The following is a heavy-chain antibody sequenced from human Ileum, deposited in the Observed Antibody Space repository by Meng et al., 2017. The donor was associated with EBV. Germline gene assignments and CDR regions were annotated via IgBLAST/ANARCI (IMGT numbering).Heavy chain of an antibody. CDR2: IYYSGST. D-gene: IGHD3-22*01. Sequence: LQNSAPALVKPSPTWSFTSSGAGYSISSSNWWGWIRQPPGKGLEWIGYIYYSGSTSYNPSLKSRVTMSVDTSKNQFSLNLNSVTAVDTAVYYCARNVPGTSAYYDWGQGTLVTVSS. V-gene: IGHV4-28*01. CDR1: GYSISSSNW. J-gene: IGHJ4*02. CDR3: ARNVPGTSAYYD.